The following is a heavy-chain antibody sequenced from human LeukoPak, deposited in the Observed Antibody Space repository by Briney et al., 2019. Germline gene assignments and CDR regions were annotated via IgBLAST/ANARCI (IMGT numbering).Heavy chain of an antibody. D-gene: IGHD3-9*01. V-gene: IGHV3-11*01. CDR3: ARDTTPERGKGYYNPYYFDY. CDR1: GFTFSDYY. Sequence: KTGGSLRLSCAASGFTFSDYYMSWIRQAPGKGLEWVSYISSSGSSIYYADSVKGRFTISRDNAKNSLYLQMNSLRAEDTAVYYCARDTTPERGKGYYNPYYFDYWGQGTLVTVSS. CDR2: ISSSGSSI. J-gene: IGHJ4*02.